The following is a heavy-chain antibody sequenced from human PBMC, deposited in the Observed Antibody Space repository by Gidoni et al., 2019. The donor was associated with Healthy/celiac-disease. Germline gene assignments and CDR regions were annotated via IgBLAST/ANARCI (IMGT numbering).Heavy chain of an antibody. Sequence: EVQLLESGGGLVQPGGSLRLSCAASGFTFSSYAMSWVRQAPGKGLEWVSAIIGSGGSTYYADSVTGRFTISRDNSKNTLFLQMNSLRAEDTAVYYCAKRQQRAIVVVVAATPSAFDIWGQGTMVTVSS. D-gene: IGHD2-15*01. V-gene: IGHV3-23*01. J-gene: IGHJ3*02. CDR1: GFTFSSYA. CDR3: AKRQQRAIVVVVAATPSAFDI. CDR2: IIGSGGST.